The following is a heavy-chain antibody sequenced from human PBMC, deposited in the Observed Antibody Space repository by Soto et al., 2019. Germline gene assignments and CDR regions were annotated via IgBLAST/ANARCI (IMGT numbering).Heavy chain of an antibody. CDR2: ISSNGVGT. J-gene: IGHJ6*03. V-gene: IGHV3-64*01. CDR3: ARRARPDFYYMDV. CDR1: GFTLRGFA. D-gene: IGHD6-6*01. Sequence: GGSLRLSCAASGFTLRGFAMDWVRQAPGKGLEYVSGISSNGVGTYYANSVQGRFTISRDNPKNTVYLQMGSLRPEDMAVYYCARRARPDFYYMDVWGKGTTVTVSS.